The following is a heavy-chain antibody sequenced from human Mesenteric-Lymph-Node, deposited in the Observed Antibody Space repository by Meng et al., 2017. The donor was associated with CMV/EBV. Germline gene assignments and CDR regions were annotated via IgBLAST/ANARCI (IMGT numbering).Heavy chain of an antibody. CDR1: GYNFTNSW. CDR2: IYPGDSDT. V-gene: IGHV5-51*01. CDR3: ARHKGYYYTAGSHLGPDY. Sequence: GGSLRLSCKVSGYNFTNSWIGGVRQMPGKGLEWMGIIYPGDSDTKYSPSFQGQVTISADKSISTAYLHWSSLKASDTAMYYCARHKGYYYTAGSHLGPDYWGQGTLVTVSS. D-gene: IGHD3-10*01. J-gene: IGHJ4*02.